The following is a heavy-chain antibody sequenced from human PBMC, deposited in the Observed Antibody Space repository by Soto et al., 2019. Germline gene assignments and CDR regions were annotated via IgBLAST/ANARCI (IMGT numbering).Heavy chain of an antibody. CDR2: FDPEDGET. Sequence: ASVKVSCKVSGYTLTELSMHWVRQAPGKGLEWMGGFDPEDGETIYAQKYQGRVTMNEETSTDTAYMELSSLRSEDTAVYYCATQTDIVVVPAAHNWFDPWGQGTLVTVSS. D-gene: IGHD2-2*01. J-gene: IGHJ5*02. CDR3: ATQTDIVVVPAAHNWFDP. V-gene: IGHV1-24*01. CDR1: GYTLTELS.